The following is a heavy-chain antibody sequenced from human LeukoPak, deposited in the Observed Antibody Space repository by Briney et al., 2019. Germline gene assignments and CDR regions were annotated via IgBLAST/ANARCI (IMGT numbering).Heavy chain of an antibody. V-gene: IGHV3-23*01. CDR1: GFTLRHFA. J-gene: IGHJ4*02. Sequence: GGSLRLSCAASGFTLRHFAMNWVRQAPGKGLEWVSSIASDGDTFYAGSVKGRFTISRDISTNTLHLQMNSLRADDTAIYFCANEAHRHLDLHNWGQGTLVTVSS. CDR2: IASDGDT. CDR3: ANEAHRHLDLHN.